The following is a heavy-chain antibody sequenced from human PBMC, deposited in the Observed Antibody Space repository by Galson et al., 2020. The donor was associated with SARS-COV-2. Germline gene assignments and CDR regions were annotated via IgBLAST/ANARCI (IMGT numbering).Heavy chain of an antibody. D-gene: IGHD3-22*01. J-gene: IGHJ5*02. Sequence: SETLSLTCTVSGGSISSSSYYWGWIRQPPGKGLEWIGSIYYSGSTYYNPSLKCRVTISVDTSKNQFSLKLSSVTAADTAVYYCARQGNYYDSSGYYFWFDPWGQGTLVTVSS. V-gene: IGHV4-39*01. CDR2: IYYSGST. CDR1: GGSISSSSYY. CDR3: ARQGNYYDSSGYYFWFDP.